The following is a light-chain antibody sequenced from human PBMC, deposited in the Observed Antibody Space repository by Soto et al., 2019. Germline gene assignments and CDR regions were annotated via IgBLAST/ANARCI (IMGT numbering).Light chain of an antibody. J-gene: IGKJ5*01. CDR1: RGISSY. V-gene: IGKV1-9*01. CDR2: AAS. Sequence: DIQFTPSPSFLSPPLFYRLSNPSRASRGISSYLAWYQQKPGKAPKLLIYAASTLQTGVPSRFSGSGSGTEFTLTISSLQPEDFATYYCQQLNSYLITFGQGTRLEI. CDR3: QQLNSYLIT.